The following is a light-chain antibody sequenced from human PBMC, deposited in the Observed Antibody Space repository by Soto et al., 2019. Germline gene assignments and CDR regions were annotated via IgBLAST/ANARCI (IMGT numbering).Light chain of an antibody. CDR3: QQFGSSPWT. CDR2: GAS. Sequence: EIVLTQSPGTLSLSPGERATLSCRASQSVSSSYLAWYQQKPGQAPRLLIYGASNRATGLPDSFSGSGSGTDFTLTISRREPEDYAVYYCQQFGSSPWTFGQGTKVEIK. CDR1: QSVSSSY. J-gene: IGKJ1*01. V-gene: IGKV3-20*01.